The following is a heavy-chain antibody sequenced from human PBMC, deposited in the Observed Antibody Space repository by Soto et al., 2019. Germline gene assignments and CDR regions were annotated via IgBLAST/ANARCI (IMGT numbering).Heavy chain of an antibody. CDR2: IKHDGSVK. CDR3: ARAPYINAWYRFDL. Sequence: LRLSCEASGFTFSGYWMSWVRQAPGKGLEWVADIKHDGSVKFYVDSVKGRFTISRDNAKKLLYLQMSGLRAEDTALYYCARAPYINAWYRFDLWGQGTLVTVSS. J-gene: IGHJ4*02. V-gene: IGHV3-7*03. CDR1: GFTFSGYW. D-gene: IGHD6-13*01.